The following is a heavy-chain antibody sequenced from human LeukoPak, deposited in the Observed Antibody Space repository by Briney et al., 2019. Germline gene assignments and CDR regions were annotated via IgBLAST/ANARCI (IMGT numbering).Heavy chain of an antibody. CDR3: AREVFFQFDL. CDR1: GGSISSGGYY. V-gene: IGHV4-31*03. J-gene: IGHJ4*02. Sequence: SETLSLTCTVSGGSISSGGYYWSWIRQHPGKGLEWIGYIYYSGSTYYNPSLKSRVTISVDTSKNQFSLKLSSVTAADTAVYYCAREVFFQFDLWGQGALVTVSS. CDR2: IYYSGST.